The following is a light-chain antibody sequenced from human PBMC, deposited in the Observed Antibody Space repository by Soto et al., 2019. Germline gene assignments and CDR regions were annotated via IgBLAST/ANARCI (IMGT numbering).Light chain of an antibody. CDR2: EVS. J-gene: IGLJ3*02. V-gene: IGLV2-8*01. Sequence: QSALTQPPSASGSPGQSVTISCTGTSSDVGTYNYVSWYQQHPGKAPKLMIYEVSKRPSGVPDRFSGSKSDNTASLTVSGLQAEDEADYYCCSYAGINNWVFGGGTQLTVL. CDR3: CSYAGINNWV. CDR1: SSDVGTYNY.